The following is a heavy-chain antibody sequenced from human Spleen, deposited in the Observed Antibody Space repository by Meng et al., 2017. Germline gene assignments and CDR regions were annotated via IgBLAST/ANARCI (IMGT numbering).Heavy chain of an antibody. CDR2: INTDGSTT. Sequence: GESLKISCAASGFTFSGHWMHWVRQAPGKGLVWVSRINTDGSTTTYADSVKGRFTISRDNSKNTLYLQMNSLRAEDTAVYYCARDREALFDYWGQGTLVTVSS. J-gene: IGHJ4*02. V-gene: IGHV3-74*01. CDR3: ARDREALFDY. CDR1: GFTFSGHW.